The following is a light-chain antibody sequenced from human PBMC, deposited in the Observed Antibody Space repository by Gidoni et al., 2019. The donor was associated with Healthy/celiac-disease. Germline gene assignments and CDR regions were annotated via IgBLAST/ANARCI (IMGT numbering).Light chain of an antibody. V-gene: IGLV1-47*01. CDR3: AAWDDSLSGFYV. Sequence: QPLLTQPPAASATPGQSVTTSCSGSSSNLGRNYVYWYQQHPGPAPKLLIYRNNQRPSGVPDRFSGSKSDTSASLAIGGLRSEDEADYYCAAWDDSLSGFYVFGTGTKVTVL. CDR2: RNN. CDR1: SSNLGRNY. J-gene: IGLJ1*01.